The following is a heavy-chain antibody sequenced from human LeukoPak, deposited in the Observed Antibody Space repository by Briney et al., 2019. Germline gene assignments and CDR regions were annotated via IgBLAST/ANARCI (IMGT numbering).Heavy chain of an antibody. J-gene: IGHJ4*02. CDR2: IKQDGSEK. CDR1: GFTFSSYW. V-gene: IGHV3-7*01. Sequence: GGSLRLSCAASGFTFSSYWMSWVRQAPGKGLEWVANIKQDGSEKYYVDSVKGRFTISRDNAKNSLYLQMNSLRAEDTAVYYCARVDKVGYSGYDQSNFDYWGQGTLVTVSS. CDR3: ARVDKVGYSGYDQSNFDY. D-gene: IGHD5-12*01.